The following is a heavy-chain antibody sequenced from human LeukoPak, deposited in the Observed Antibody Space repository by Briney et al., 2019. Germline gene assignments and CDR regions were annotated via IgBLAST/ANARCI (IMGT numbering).Heavy chain of an antibody. CDR3: ARASGYDWESFYDY. CDR2: IYYSVST. D-gene: IGHD5-12*01. V-gene: IGHV4-59*01. J-gene: IGHJ4*02. CDR1: GGSISRYY. Sequence: PSETLSLTCAVSGGSISRYYWSWIRQPPGKGLEWVGYIYYSVSTNYNPSLKSRVTIPGDPSKTQSSLKLTSVNAADTAVYSCARASGYDWESFYDYWGQGTLVTVSS.